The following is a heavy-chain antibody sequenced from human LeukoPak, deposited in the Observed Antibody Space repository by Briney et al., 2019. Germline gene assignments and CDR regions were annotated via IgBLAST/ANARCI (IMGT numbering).Heavy chain of an antibody. CDR2: ISGSGGST. CDR1: GFTFSSYA. CDR3: AKETSVYGDYSRYFDY. V-gene: IGHV3-23*01. D-gene: IGHD4-17*01. Sequence: GGSLRLSCAASGFTFSSYAMSWVRQAPGKGLEWVSAISGSGGSTYYADSVKGRFTISRDNSKNTLYLQMNSLRAEDTAVYYCAKETSVYGDYSRYFDYWGQGTLVTVSS. J-gene: IGHJ4*02.